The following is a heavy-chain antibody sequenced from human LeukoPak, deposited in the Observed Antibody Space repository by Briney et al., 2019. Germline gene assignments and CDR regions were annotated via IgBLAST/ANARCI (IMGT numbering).Heavy chain of an antibody. CDR3: ARAYDIFENGMDV. Sequence: GGSLRLSCAASGFTFSSYWMHWVRQAPGKGLVWVSRINTDGSSTSYADSVKGRFTISRDNSKNTLYLQMNSLRAEDTAVYYCARAYDIFENGMDVWGQGTTVTVSS. CDR2: INTDGSST. V-gene: IGHV3-74*01. D-gene: IGHD3-9*01. CDR1: GFTFSSYW. J-gene: IGHJ6*02.